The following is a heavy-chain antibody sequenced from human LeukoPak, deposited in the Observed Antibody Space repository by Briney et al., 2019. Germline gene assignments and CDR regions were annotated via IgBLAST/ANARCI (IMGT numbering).Heavy chain of an antibody. Sequence: SETLSLTCTVSGGSITTTTYFWGWIRQPPGKGLEWIGNIYYSGSTYYNPSLKSRVTISVDTSKNQFSLNLSSATAADTAVYFCARRFRRGFDFISGGYYFDYWGQGTLVTVSS. CDR2: IYYSGST. CDR3: ARRFRRGFDFISGGYYFDY. V-gene: IGHV4-39*01. CDR1: GGSITTTTYF. J-gene: IGHJ4*02. D-gene: IGHD3-3*01.